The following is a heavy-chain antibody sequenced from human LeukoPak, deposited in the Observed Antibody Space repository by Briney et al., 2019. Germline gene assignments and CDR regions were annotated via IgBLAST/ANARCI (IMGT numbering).Heavy chain of an antibody. Sequence: SETLSLTCTVSGGSISSSPYYWGWIRQPPGKGLEWIGSIYFSGNTYYNPSLKSRVTISVDTSKNQFSLKLNSVTAADTAVYYCARHALLRVFDPWGQGTLVTVSS. V-gene: IGHV4-39*07. J-gene: IGHJ5*02. CDR3: ARHALLRVFDP. CDR1: GGSISSSPYY. D-gene: IGHD2-8*01. CDR2: IYFSGNT.